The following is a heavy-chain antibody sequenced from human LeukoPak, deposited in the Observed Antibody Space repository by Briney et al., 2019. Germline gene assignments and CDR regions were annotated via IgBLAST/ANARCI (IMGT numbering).Heavy chain of an antibody. Sequence: ASVKVSCKVPGYTLTELSMHWVRQAPGKGLEWMGGFDPEDGETIYAQKFQGRVTMTEDTSTDTAYMELSSLRSEDTAVYYCATDRPGDYYDSSGYTFDYWGQGTLVTVSS. CDR1: GYTLTELS. CDR2: FDPEDGET. J-gene: IGHJ4*02. D-gene: IGHD3-22*01. CDR3: ATDRPGDYYDSSGYTFDY. V-gene: IGHV1-24*01.